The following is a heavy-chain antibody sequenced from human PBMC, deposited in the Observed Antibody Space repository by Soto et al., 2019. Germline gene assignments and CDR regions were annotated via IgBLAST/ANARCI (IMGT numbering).Heavy chain of an antibody. J-gene: IGHJ4*02. CDR1: GGSISSGDYY. CDR3: ARGVFPTAFDY. CDR2: IYYSGST. V-gene: IGHV4-30-4*01. D-gene: IGHD5-18*01. Sequence: SETLSLTCAVSGGSISSGDYYWSWIRQPPGKGLEWIGYIYYSGSTYYNPSLKSRVTISVDTSKNQFSLKLSSVTAADTAVYYCARGVFPTAFDYWGQGTLVTVSS.